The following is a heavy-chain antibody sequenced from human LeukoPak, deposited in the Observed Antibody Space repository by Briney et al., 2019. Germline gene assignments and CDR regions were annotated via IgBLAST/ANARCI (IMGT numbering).Heavy chain of an antibody. J-gene: IGHJ4*02. CDR1: GGSISSYY. Sequence: SETLSLTCTVSGGSISSYYWSWIRQPPGKGLEWIGYIYYSGSTNYNPSLKSRVTISVDTSKNQFSLKLSSVTAADTAVYYCARSGSYAGFFDYWGQGTLVTVSS. CDR3: ARSGSYAGFFDY. V-gene: IGHV4-59*01. D-gene: IGHD1-26*01. CDR2: IYYSGST.